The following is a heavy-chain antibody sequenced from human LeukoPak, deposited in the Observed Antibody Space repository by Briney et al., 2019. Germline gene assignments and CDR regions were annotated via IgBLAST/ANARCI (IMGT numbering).Heavy chain of an antibody. CDR1: GGSISSYY. D-gene: IGHD1-7*01. J-gene: IGHJ5*02. CDR3: ASDRSWHYNWNWNWFDP. V-gene: IGHV4-4*07. Sequence: ASETLSLTCTGSGGSISSYYWSWIRQHAGKGLEWIGRIYTSGSTNYNPSLKSRVTISVDKSKNQFSLKLSSVTAADTAVYYCASDRSWHYNWNWNWFDPWGQGTLVTVSS. CDR2: IYTSGST.